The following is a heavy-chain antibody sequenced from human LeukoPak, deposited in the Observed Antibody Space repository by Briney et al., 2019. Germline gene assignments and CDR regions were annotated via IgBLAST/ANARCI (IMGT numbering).Heavy chain of an antibody. J-gene: IGHJ4*02. CDR3: AREDIGYPGSYNY. CDR2: INWNGGST. D-gene: IGHD3-10*01. Sequence: GGSLRLSCAASVFSFDDYGMSRVRQAPGKGLEWVPGINWNGGSTGYADSVKGRFTISRDNAKNSLYLQMNSLRAEDTDLYYFAREDIGYPGSYNYWGQGTLVTVSS. CDR1: VFSFDDYG. V-gene: IGHV3-20*04.